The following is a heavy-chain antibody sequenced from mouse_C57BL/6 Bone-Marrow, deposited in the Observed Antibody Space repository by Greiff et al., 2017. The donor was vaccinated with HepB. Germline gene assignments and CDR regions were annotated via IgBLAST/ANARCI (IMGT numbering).Heavy chain of an antibody. V-gene: IGHV5-15*04. CDR2: ISNLAYSI. Sequence: EVQWVESGGGLVQPGGSLKLSCAASGFTFSDYGMAWVRQAPRKGPEWVAFISNLAYSIYYADTVTGRFTISRENAKNTLYLEMSSLRSEDTAMYYCARRGIDYYGSSYWYFDVWGTGTTVTVSS. CDR3: ARRGIDYYGSSYWYFDV. D-gene: IGHD1-1*01. J-gene: IGHJ1*03. CDR1: GFTFSDYG.